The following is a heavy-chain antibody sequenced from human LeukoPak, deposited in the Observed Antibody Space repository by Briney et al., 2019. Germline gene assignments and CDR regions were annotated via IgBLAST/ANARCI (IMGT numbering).Heavy chain of an antibody. D-gene: IGHD4-23*01. Sequence: PSETLSLTCTVSGGSLSLGSYYWSWIRQPAGKGLEWIGRIYASGSTDYNPSHYNPSLRRRVTISVDRSKSQFSLKLSSLTAADTAVYYCAREFRGGGDSGIFDYWGLGTLVTVSS. V-gene: IGHV4-61*02. J-gene: IGHJ4*02. CDR2: IYASGS. CDR1: GGSLSLGSYY. CDR3: AREFRGGGDSGIFDY.